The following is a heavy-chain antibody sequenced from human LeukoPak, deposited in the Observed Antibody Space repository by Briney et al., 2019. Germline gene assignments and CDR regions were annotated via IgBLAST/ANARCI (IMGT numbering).Heavy chain of an antibody. J-gene: IGHJ2*01. Sequence: SGTLSLSCTVSGVSISSYYWSWIRQPPGKGLEWVGYIYYSGSTNYNPSLKSRVTISVATSKNQFPLKLSSVTAAATAVYSCARFSPVVAATYWYFDGWGRGTLVTVSS. V-gene: IGHV4-59*01. CDR3: ARFSPVVAATYWYFDG. D-gene: IGHD2-15*01. CDR2: IYYSGST. CDR1: GVSISSYY.